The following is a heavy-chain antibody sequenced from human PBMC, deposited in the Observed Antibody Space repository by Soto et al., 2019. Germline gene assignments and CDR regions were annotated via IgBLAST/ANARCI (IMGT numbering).Heavy chain of an antibody. CDR3: ARDGITGTKVFDY. D-gene: IGHD1-7*01. CDR2: INPNSGGT. V-gene: IGHV1-2*04. CDR1: GYTFTGYY. Sequence: ASVKVSCKASGYTFTGYYMHWVRQAPGQGLEWMGWINPNSGGTNYAQKFQGWVTMTRDTSISTAYMELSRLRSDDTAVYYCARDGITGTKVFDYWGQGTLVTVSS. J-gene: IGHJ4*02.